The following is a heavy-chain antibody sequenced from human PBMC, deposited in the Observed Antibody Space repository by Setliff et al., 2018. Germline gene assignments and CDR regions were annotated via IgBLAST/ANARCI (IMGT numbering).Heavy chain of an antibody. Sequence: GSLRLSCAASGFTFSNYAMNWVRQAPGKGLEWVSVISVSGGTTYYADSVKGRFTISRDNSKNTLYLQMNSLRAEDTAVYYCAKKLPGVRYFDYCGQGTLVTVSS. CDR1: GFTFSNYA. CDR2: ISVSGGTT. D-gene: IGHD1-7*01. CDR3: AKKLPGVRYFDY. J-gene: IGHJ4*02. V-gene: IGHV3-23*01.